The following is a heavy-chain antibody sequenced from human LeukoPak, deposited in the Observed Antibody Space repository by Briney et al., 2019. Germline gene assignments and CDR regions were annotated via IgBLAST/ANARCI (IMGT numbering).Heavy chain of an antibody. J-gene: IGHJ4*02. CDR2: ISSSSSYI. D-gene: IGHD1-26*01. CDR3: ARGGRYELRLFDY. Sequence: GGSLRLSCAASGYTFSSYSMNWVRQAPGKGLEWVSSISSSSSYIYYADSVKGRFTISRDNAKNSLYLQMNSLRAEDTAVYYCARGGRYELRLFDYWGQGTLLTVSS. CDR1: GYTFSSYS. V-gene: IGHV3-21*01.